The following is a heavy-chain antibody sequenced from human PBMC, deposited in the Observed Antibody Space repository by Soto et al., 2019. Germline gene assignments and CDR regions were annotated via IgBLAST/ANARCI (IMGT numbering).Heavy chain of an antibody. J-gene: IGHJ4*02. V-gene: IGHV1-46*01. CDR1: VYTCTSYY. CDR2: INPSGGST. Sequence: SVPVSCKGSVYTCTSYYMHWVRQAPGQALEWMGIINPSGGSTSYAQKFQGRVTMTRDASTSTVYMELSSLRSEDTAVYYCAREGGYRYGYVRKLDYWGQGTVVT. D-gene: IGHD5-18*01. CDR3: AREGGYRYGYVRKLDY.